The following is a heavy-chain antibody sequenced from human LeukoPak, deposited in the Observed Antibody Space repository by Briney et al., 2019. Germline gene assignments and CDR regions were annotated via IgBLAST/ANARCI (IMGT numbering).Heavy chain of an antibody. CDR2: IYYSGST. CDR3: ARVQRGRVTIFEP. D-gene: IGHD3-3*01. J-gene: IGHJ5*02. CDR1: GGSISSYY. V-gene: IGHV4-59*01. Sequence: SETLSLTCTVSGGSISSYYWSWIRQPPGKGREWIGYIYYSGSTNYNPSLKSRVTISVDTSKNQFSLKLSSATAADTAVYYCARVQRGRVTIFEPWGQGTLVTVSS.